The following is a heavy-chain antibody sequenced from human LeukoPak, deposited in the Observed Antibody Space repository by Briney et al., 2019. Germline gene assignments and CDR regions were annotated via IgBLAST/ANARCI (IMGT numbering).Heavy chain of an antibody. J-gene: IGHJ6*03. Sequence: GGSLRLSCEASGFTFTSYAMHWVRQAPGKGLEWVAVISYDGSNKYYADSVKGRFTISRDNSKNTLYLQMNSLRAEDTAVYYCAREGRTITMVRGVNYYYYMDVWGKGTTVTVSS. CDR2: ISYDGSNK. V-gene: IGHV3-30*04. CDR3: AREGRTITMVRGVNYYYYMDV. D-gene: IGHD3-10*01. CDR1: GFTFTSYA.